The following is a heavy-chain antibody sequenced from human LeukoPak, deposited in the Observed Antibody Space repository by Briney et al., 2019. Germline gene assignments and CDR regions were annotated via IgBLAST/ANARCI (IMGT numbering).Heavy chain of an antibody. D-gene: IGHD3-22*01. Sequence: TSETLSLTCAVYGGSISSYYWSWIRQPPGKGLEWIGYIYYSGSTNYNPSLKSRVTISVDTSKNQFSLKLSSVTAADTAVYYCARDSSGYDPTFDYWGQGTLVTVSS. CDR2: IYYSGST. J-gene: IGHJ4*02. CDR3: ARDSSGYDPTFDY. CDR1: GGSISSYY. V-gene: IGHV4-59*01.